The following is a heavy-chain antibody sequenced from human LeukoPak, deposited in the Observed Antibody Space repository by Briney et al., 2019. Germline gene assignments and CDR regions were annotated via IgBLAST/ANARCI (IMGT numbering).Heavy chain of an antibody. V-gene: IGHV1-18*01. CDR3: ARLNSAANFLDY. Sequence: GASVKVSCKASGYTFSSYDITWVRQAPGQGLDWMGWITPYNGNTDYVQKVQGRVTMTAGTSTSTAYMELRSLISDDTAVYYCARLNSAANFLDYRGQGTLVTVSS. J-gene: IGHJ4*02. CDR1: GYTFSSYD. CDR2: ITPYNGNT. D-gene: IGHD2-15*01.